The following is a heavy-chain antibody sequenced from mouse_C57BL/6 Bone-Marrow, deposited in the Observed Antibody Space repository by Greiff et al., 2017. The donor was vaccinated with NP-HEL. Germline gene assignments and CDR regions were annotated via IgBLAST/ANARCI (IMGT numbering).Heavy chain of an antibody. D-gene: IGHD1-1*01. J-gene: IGHJ2*01. CDR2: IDPGDSYT. Sequence: VQLQQPGAELVKPGTSVKLSCKASGYTFTSYWMHWVKQRPGQGLEWIGEIDPGDSYTNYNQKFKGKATLTADTSSSTAYMQLSSLTSEDSAFDNCARRSNGSSLFDYWGQGTTRTVSS. V-gene: IGHV1-59*01. CDR1: GYTFTSYW. CDR3: ARRSNGSSLFDY.